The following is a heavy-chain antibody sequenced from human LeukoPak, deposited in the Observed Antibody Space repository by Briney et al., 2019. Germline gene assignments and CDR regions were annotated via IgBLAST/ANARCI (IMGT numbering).Heavy chain of an antibody. CDR2: INHSGST. CDR3: ARGYYGSGSHCCHMDV. CDR1: VGSFSGYY. D-gene: IGHD3-10*01. J-gene: IGHJ6*03. V-gene: IGHV4-34*01. Sequence: SETLSLTCAVYVGSFSGYYWSWIRQPPGKGLEWIGEINHSGSTNYNSSLKSRVTISVDTSKNQFSLKLSSVTAADTAVYYCARGYYGSGSHCCHMDVWGEGTTITV.